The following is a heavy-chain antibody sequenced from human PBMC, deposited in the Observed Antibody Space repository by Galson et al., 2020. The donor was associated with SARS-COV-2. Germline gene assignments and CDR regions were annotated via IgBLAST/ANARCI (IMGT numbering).Heavy chain of an antibody. D-gene: IGHD3-16*01. V-gene: IGHV3-23*01. CDR3: AKDRQPRAYHYDY. CDR1: GFTFSTYA. J-gene: IGHJ4*02. Sequence: GESLKISCAASGFTFSTYAVTWVRQAPGKGLEWVSAISGSGGSTYYADSVKGRFTISRDNSKNTLYLQMNSLRAGDTAVYYCAKDRQPRAYHYDYWGQGTLVTVSS. CDR2: ISGSGGST.